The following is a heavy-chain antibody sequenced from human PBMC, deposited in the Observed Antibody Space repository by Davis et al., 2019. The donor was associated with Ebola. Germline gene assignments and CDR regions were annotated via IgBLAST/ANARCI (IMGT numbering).Heavy chain of an antibody. V-gene: IGHV3-30*14. CDR2: ISYDGSNK. D-gene: IGHD2-15*01. CDR1: GFTFSSYA. J-gene: IGHJ6*02. CDR3: ASRYCSGGSCYYYYYGMDV. Sequence: GGSLRLSCAASGFTFSSYAMHWVRQAPGKGLEWVAVISYDGSNKYYADSVKGRFTISRDNSKNTLYLQMNSLRAEDTAVYYCASRYCSGGSCYYYYYGMDVWGQGTTVTVSS.